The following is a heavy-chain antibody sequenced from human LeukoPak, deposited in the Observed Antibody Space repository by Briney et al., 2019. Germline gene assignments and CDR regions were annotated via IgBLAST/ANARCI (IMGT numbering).Heavy chain of an antibody. CDR3: ATDSNNHYYRWFDP. CDR2: ISWNSGSI. J-gene: IGHJ5*02. CDR1: GFTFVDYA. V-gene: IGHV3-9*01. Sequence: GGSLRLSCAASGFTFVDYAMHWVRQAPGKGLEWVSGISWNSGSIGYADSVKGRFTISRDNAKNTLYLQMNSLRAEDTAVYYCATDSNNHYYRWFDPWGQGTLVTVSS. D-gene: IGHD1-14*01.